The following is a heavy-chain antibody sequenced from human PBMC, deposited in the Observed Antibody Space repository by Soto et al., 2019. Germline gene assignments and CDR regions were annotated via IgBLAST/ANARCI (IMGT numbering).Heavy chain of an antibody. V-gene: IGHV1-69*12. CDR3: ASGPGPLYCGGDCYDYYYYGMDV. Sequence: QVQLVQSGAEVKKPGSSVKVSCKASGGTFSSYAISWVRQAPGQGLEWMGGIIPIFATANYAQKFQGRVTITADESTRTAYMELSSLRSEDTALYYCASGPGPLYCGGDCYDYYYYGMDVWGQGTTVTVSS. CDR1: GGTFSSYA. D-gene: IGHD2-21*02. J-gene: IGHJ6*02. CDR2: IIPIFATA.